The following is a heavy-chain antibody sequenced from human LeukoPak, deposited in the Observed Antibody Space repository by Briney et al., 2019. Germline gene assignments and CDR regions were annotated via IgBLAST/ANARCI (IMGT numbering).Heavy chain of an antibody. D-gene: IGHD3-22*01. CDR1: GGSISSYY. CDR2: IYTSGST. CDR3: ARAGLPDQIVVVAPFDY. Sequence: SETLSLTCTVSGGSISSYYWSWIRQPAGKGLEWIGRIYTSGSTNYNPSLKSRVTMSVDTSKNQFSLKLSSVTAADTAVYYCARAGLPDQIVVVAPFDYWGQGTLVTVSS. J-gene: IGHJ4*02. V-gene: IGHV4-4*07.